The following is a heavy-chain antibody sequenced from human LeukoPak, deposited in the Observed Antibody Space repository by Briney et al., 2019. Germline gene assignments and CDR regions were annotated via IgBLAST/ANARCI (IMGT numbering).Heavy chain of an antibody. D-gene: IGHD2-2*01. Sequence: GGSLRLSCAASGFTFSSYWMSWVRQAPGKGLEWVANIKQDGSEKYYVDSVKGRFTISRDNAKNSLYPQMNSLRAEDTAVYYCARDFLEYQLLRSFFDYWGQGTLVTVSS. V-gene: IGHV3-7*01. CDR1: GFTFSSYW. J-gene: IGHJ4*02. CDR3: ARDFLEYQLLRSFFDY. CDR2: IKQDGSEK.